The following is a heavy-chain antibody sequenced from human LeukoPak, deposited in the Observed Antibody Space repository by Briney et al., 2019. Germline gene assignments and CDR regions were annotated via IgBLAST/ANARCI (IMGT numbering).Heavy chain of an antibody. D-gene: IGHD1-26*01. Sequence: PGGSLRLSCAASGFTFGSYAMSWVRQAPGKGLEWVSAISGNGGSTDYADSVKGRFTISRDNSKNTLYLQMNSLRAEDTAVYYCAKDESGSYRVVNNLLDPWGQGTLVTVSS. CDR2: ISGNGGST. CDR1: GFTFGSYA. CDR3: AKDESGSYRVVNNLLDP. V-gene: IGHV3-23*01. J-gene: IGHJ5*02.